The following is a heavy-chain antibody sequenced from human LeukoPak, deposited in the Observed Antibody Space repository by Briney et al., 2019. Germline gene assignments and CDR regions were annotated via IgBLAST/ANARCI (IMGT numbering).Heavy chain of an antibody. Sequence: SETLSLTCTVSGGSISSSSYYWGWIRQPPGKGLEWIGEINHSGSTNYNPSLKSRVTISVDTSKNQFSLKLSSVTAADTAVYYCARLGVWYSGSSWGQGTLVTVSS. CDR1: GGSISSSSYY. V-gene: IGHV4-39*07. CDR3: ARLGVWYSGSS. D-gene: IGHD1-26*01. CDR2: INHSGST. J-gene: IGHJ5*02.